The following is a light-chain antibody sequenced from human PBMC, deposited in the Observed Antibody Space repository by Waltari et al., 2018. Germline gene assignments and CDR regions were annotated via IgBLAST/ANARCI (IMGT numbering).Light chain of an antibody. J-gene: IGKJ2*01. Sequence: IQMTQSPSTLSASVGDRVSITCRASQRINNWLAWYQQKSGKAPKLLLYKASSLDSGVPSRFSGSGYGTEFTLTISSLQPDDFATYYCQQYTGYSYTFGQGTKLEIK. CDR3: QQYTGYSYT. V-gene: IGKV1-5*03. CDR2: KAS. CDR1: QRINNW.